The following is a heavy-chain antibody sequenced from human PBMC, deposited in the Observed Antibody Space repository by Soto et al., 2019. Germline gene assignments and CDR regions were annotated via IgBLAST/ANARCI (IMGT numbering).Heavy chain of an antibody. CDR3: AKLRWPDYGGSLDP. CDR1: GGSISNYY. J-gene: IGHJ5*02. D-gene: IGHD4-17*01. Sequence: PSETLSLTCTVSGGSISNYYWTWIRQPPGKGLEWIGYIYYSGSTNYNPSLKSRVTISVDTSKNQFSLKLSSVTAADTAVYYSAKLRWPDYGGSLDPWGQETLVSV. CDR2: IYYSGST. V-gene: IGHV4-59*01.